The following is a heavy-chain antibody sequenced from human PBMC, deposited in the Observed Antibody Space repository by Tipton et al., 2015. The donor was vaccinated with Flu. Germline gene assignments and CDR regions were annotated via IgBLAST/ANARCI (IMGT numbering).Heavy chain of an antibody. V-gene: IGHV4-59*01. CDR3: AGGYLWFGESVYGMDV. CDR2: IYYSGST. CDR1: GGSISSYY. J-gene: IGHJ6*02. D-gene: IGHD3-10*01. Sequence: TLSLTCTVSGGSISSYYWSWIRQPPGKGLEWIGYIYYSGSTNYNPSLKSRVTISVDTSKNQFSLKLSSVTAADTAVYYCAGGYLWFGESVYGMDVWGQGTTVTVSS.